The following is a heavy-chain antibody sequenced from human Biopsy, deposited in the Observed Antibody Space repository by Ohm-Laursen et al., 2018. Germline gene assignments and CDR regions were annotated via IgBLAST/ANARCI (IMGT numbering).Heavy chain of an antibody. CDR1: GVSINTGGYY. J-gene: IGHJ4*02. CDR2: IHYSGNT. D-gene: IGHD3-16*01. CDR3: TRAGGGKIYGL. V-gene: IGHV4-31*03. Sequence: PSQTLSLTCTVSGVSINTGGYYWTWIRQHPGMGLEWIGYIHYSGNTLYNPSLKSRLTISVDTSRNQFSLKLTSVTAADTALYYCTRAGGGKIYGLWGQGTLVTVSS.